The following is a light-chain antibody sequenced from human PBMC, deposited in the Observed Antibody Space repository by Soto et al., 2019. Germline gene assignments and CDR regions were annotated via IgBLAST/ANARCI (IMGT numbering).Light chain of an antibody. CDR3: QQYGSSPLT. CDR1: QGISSY. V-gene: IGKV1-27*01. CDR2: SAS. Sequence: DIQLTQSPSSLSASVGDRVTITCRVSQGISSYLNWYRQKPGKVPKLLIYSASNLQSGVPSRFSGSGSGTDFTLTISRLEPEDFVVYYCQQYGSSPLTFGGGTKVDIK. J-gene: IGKJ4*01.